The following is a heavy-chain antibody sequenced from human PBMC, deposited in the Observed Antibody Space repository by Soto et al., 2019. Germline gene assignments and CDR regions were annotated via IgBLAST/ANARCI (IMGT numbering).Heavy chain of an antibody. CDR3: ARDRIVVVTAISNSYYGKDV. J-gene: IGHJ6*02. CDR2: IYYSGST. D-gene: IGHD2-21*02. CDR1: GCSISSGGYY. V-gene: IGHV4-31*03. Sequence: SETLSLTCTVSGCSISSGGYYWSWIRQHPGKDLEWIGYIYYSGSTHYNPSLKSRGTISVDTSKNQFSLKLSSVTAADTAVYYCARDRIVVVTAISNSYYGKDVWGQGTTVTVSS.